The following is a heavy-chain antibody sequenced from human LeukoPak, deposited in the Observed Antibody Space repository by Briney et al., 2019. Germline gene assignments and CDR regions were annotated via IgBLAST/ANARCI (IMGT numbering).Heavy chain of an antibody. Sequence: GGSLRLSCAASGFTFSNYGMHWVRQAPGKGLEWVALTRYDKSDIYYVDSVKGRFTIPRDNSKNILYLQMNSLRAEDTAVYFCARGTATHQYSFDYWGQGTLVTVSS. J-gene: IGHJ4*02. D-gene: IGHD2-2*01. CDR1: GFTFSNYG. CDR3: ARGTATHQYSFDY. V-gene: IGHV3-30*02. CDR2: TRYDKSDI.